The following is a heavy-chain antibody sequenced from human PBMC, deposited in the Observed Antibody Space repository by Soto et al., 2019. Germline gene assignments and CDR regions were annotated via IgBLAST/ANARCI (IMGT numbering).Heavy chain of an antibody. D-gene: IGHD3-22*01. CDR1: GGSISSGGYY. CDR2: IYYSGST. Sequence: QVQLQESGPGLVKPSQTLSLTCTVSGGSISSGGYYWSWIRQHPGKGLEWIGYIYYSGSTYDSPSLKSRVTISVDTSKNQFSLKLSSVTAADTAVYYCARVNPDSSGYYYPSDAFDIWGQGTMVTVSS. V-gene: IGHV4-31*03. CDR3: ARVNPDSSGYYYPSDAFDI. J-gene: IGHJ3*02.